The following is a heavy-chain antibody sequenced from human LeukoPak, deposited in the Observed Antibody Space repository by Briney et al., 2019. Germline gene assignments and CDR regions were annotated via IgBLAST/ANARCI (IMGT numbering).Heavy chain of an antibody. CDR2: INHSGST. CDR1: GGSFSGYY. J-gene: IGHJ4*02. CDR3: ARGLPNQIVVVPAAIRFDY. Sequence: SETLSLTCAVYGGSFSGYYRSWIRQPPGKGLEWIGEINHSGSTNYNPSLKSRVTISVDTSKNQFSLKLSSVTAADTAVYYCARGLPNQIVVVPAAIRFDYWGQGTLVTVSS. V-gene: IGHV4-34*01. D-gene: IGHD2-2*02.